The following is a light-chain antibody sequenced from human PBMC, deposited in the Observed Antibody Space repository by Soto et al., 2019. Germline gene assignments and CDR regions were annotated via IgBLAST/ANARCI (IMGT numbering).Light chain of an antibody. CDR1: QGISSY. V-gene: IGKV1-27*01. Sequence: DIQMTQSPSSLSASVGDRVTISCRASQGISSYLAWYQQKPGKVPKLLIYAASTLQSGVPSRFSGSGSGTDVTLTISSLQPEDVATYYCQTYTSAPLTFGGGTKVEIK. CDR3: QTYTSAPLT. CDR2: AAS. J-gene: IGKJ4*01.